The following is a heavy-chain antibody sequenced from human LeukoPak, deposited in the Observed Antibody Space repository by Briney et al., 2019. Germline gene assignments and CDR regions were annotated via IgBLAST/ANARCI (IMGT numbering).Heavy chain of an antibody. J-gene: IGHJ4*02. V-gene: IGHV3-48*04. Sequence: GSLRLSCAASGFTFSSYTMNWVRQAPGKGLEWISYISSTGSTIYYADSMKGRFTISRDNAKKTLYLQMNSLRVEDTAVYYCASGEFDYYDSIIFGGQGTLVTVSS. D-gene: IGHD3-22*01. CDR3: ASGEFDYYDSIIF. CDR2: ISSTGSTI. CDR1: GFTFSSYT.